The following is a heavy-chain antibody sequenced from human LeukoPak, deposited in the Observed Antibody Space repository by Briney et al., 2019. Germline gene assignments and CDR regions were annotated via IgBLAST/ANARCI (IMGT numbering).Heavy chain of an antibody. CDR2: IHPDGSEK. CDR3: ARDFWNYFDY. V-gene: IGHV3-7*05. Sequence: AGSLRLSCVVSGFSISSSYMGWVRQAPWKGLEWVATIHPDGSEKYYVDSLKGRFTISRDNAKNSLYLQVNNLRAEDTAVYYCARDFWNYFDYWGQGTLVTVSS. D-gene: IGHD1-1*01. CDR1: GFSISSSY. J-gene: IGHJ4*02.